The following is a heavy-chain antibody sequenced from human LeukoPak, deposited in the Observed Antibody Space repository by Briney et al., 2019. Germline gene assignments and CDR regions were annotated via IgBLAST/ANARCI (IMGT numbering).Heavy chain of an antibody. CDR2: IYNNEST. D-gene: IGHD3-10*01. V-gene: IGHV4-4*07. J-gene: IGHJ6*02. CDR1: GSSFSSYY. Sequence: PSETLSLTCSVSGSSFSSYYWSWIRQPAGKGLEWIGHIYNNESTNCNPSLKSRVAMSVDTSKNQFSLKVSSVTAADTAVYYCARDLTMVRGMDVWGQGTTVTVSS. CDR3: ARDLTMVRGMDV.